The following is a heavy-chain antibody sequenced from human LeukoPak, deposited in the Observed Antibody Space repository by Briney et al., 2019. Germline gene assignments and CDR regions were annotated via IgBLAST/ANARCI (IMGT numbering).Heavy chain of an antibody. CDR1: GGSISSYY. V-gene: IGHV4-59*01. Sequence: PSETLSLTCTVSGGSISSYYWSWIRQPPGKGLEWIGYIYYSGSTNYNPSLKSRVTISVDTSKNQFSLKLSSVTAADTAMFYCARGWAASDFASWAQEPLAPVS. CDR2: IYYSGST. CDR3: ARGWAASDFAS. J-gene: IGHJ4*02. D-gene: IGHD6-13*01.